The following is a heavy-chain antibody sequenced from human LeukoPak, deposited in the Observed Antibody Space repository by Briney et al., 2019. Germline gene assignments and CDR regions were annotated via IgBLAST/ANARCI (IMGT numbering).Heavy chain of an antibody. CDR1: GYTFTSYD. J-gene: IGHJ4*02. D-gene: IGHD1-26*01. CDR2: INSNTGAT. CDR3: ARGSGSYFFDH. V-gene: IGHV1-2*02. Sequence: ASVKVSCKASGYTFTSYDIHWVRQATGQGLEWMGWINSNTGATNYAQKFQGRISMTRDKSINTLYMEVRSLISDDTALYYCARGSGSYFFDHWGQGTLVTVSS.